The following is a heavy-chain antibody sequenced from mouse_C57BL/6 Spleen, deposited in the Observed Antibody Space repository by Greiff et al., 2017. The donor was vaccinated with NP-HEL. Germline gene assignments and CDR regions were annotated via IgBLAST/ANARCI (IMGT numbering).Heavy chain of an antibody. V-gene: IGHV5-6*01. D-gene: IGHD2-4*01. J-gene: IGHJ2*01. CDR2: ISSGGSYT. Sequence: EVQVVESGGDLVKPGGSLKLSCAASGFTFSSYGMSWVRQTPDKRLEWVATISSGGSYTYCPDSVKGRFTISRDNAKNTLYLQMSSLKSEDTAMYYCARHDYDYWGQGTTLTVSS. CDR3: ARHDYDY. CDR1: GFTFSSYG.